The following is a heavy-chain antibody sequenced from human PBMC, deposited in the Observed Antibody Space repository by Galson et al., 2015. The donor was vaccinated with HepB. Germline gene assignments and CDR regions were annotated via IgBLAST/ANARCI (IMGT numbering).Heavy chain of an antibody. V-gene: IGHV3-33*01. Sequence: SLRLSCAGSGFTFGSFGMHWVRHPPDKGLEWVAVIWFDGSQKYYVDSVNGRFSISRDNSRNMLYLQMNSLRAGDTAIYYCGRFDGTPIALDIWGQGTMVTVSS. CDR3: GRFDGTPIALDI. CDR1: GFTFGSFG. D-gene: IGHD5-24*01. J-gene: IGHJ3*02. CDR2: IWFDGSQK.